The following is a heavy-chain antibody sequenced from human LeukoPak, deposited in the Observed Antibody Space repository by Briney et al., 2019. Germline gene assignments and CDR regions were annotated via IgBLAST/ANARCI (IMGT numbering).Heavy chain of an antibody. V-gene: IGHV3-11*03. Sequence: PGGSLRLSCAASGFTFSDYYMSWIRQAPGKGLEWVSYISSSLTYTNYADSVKGRFTISRDNAKNSLYLQMNRLRAEDTAVYYCARLLGGMIVAAYWGQGTLVSVSS. CDR3: ARLLGGMIVAAY. CDR1: GFTFSDYY. D-gene: IGHD3-22*01. CDR2: ISSSLTYT. J-gene: IGHJ4*02.